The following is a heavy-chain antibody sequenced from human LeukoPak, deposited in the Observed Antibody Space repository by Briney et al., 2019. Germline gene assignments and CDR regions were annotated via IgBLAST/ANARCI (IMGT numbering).Heavy chain of an antibody. D-gene: IGHD1-26*01. CDR1: GFTFSIYW. CDR2: TEEDESAK. J-gene: IGHJ4*02. V-gene: IGHV3-7*01. Sequence: GGSLSLSCAASGFTFSIYWFAWLRQAPGKGLEWMANTEEDESAKHSADCVKSRFTISTENAQYSVYLQMSSLRGEDTAVYYCARDVGGSLDDWGQGTLVTVSS. CDR3: ARDVGGSLDD.